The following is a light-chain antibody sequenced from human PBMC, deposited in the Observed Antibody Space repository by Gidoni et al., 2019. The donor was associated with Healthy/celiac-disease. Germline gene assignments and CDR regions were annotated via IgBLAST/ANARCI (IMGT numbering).Light chain of an antibody. V-gene: IGLV2-14*01. CDR3: SSYTSSSTWV. J-gene: IGLJ3*02. Sequence: QSALPQPASVSRSPGQSITISCTGTSSDVGGYNYVSWYQQHTGKAPKLMIYEVSNRPSGVSNRFSGSKSGNTAYLTISGLQAEDEADYYCSSYTSSSTWVFGGGTKLTVL. CDR1: SSDVGGYNY. CDR2: EVS.